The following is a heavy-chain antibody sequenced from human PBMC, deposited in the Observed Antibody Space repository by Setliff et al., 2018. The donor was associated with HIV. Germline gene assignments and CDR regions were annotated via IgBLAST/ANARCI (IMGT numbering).Heavy chain of an antibody. CDR3: AKVFAYGIDGFDI. Sequence: PGGSLRLSCAASGFTFSSYWMHWVRQAPEKGLVWFSHINSDGSGTSYADSVKGRFTISRDNAKNTLYLQMNSLRAEDTAVYYCAKVFAYGIDGFDIWGQGTMVTVSS. V-gene: IGHV3-74*01. D-gene: IGHD3-16*01. J-gene: IGHJ3*02. CDR2: INSDGSGT. CDR1: GFTFSSYW.